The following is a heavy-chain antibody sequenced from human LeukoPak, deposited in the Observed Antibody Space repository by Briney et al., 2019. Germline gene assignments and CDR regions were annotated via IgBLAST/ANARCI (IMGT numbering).Heavy chain of an antibody. CDR3: XRXQXXNXXDP. J-gene: IGHJ5*02. V-gene: IGHV4-39*01. D-gene: IGHD6-13*01. CDR1: GGSISSSNYY. CDR2: MYYSGTT. Sequence: SETLSLTCTVSGGSISSSNYYWGWIRQPPGKGLEWIGSMYYSGTTYYNASLKSRVTISVDTSKNQFSLKVSSVTATDTAVYYCXRXQXXNXXDPWGQ.